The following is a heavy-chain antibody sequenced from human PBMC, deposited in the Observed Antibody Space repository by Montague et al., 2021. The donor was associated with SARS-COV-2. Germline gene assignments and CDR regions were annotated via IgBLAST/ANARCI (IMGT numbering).Heavy chain of an antibody. CDR3: ARGRLKLKYYDILTGHHYFYYMDV. J-gene: IGHJ6*02. CDR1: GYTFTSYD. CDR2: MNPNSGNT. Sequence: SVKVSCKASGYTFTSYDINWVRQATGQGLEWMGWMNPNSGNTGYAQKFQGRVTITRNTSISTPYMELSSLRSEDTAVYYCARGRLKLKYYDILTGHHYFYYMDVWGQGTTVTVSS. V-gene: IGHV1-8*01. D-gene: IGHD3-9*01.